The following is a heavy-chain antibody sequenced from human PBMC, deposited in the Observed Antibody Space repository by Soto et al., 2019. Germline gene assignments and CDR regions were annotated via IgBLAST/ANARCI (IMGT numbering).Heavy chain of an antibody. J-gene: IGHJ6*02. Sequence: GXSVKVSCKASGGTFSSYAISWVRQAPGQGLEWMGGIIPIFGTANYAQKFQGRVTITAEESTSTAYMELSSLRSEDTAVYYCARIGGSYYYGMDVWGQGTTVTASS. CDR2: IIPIFGTA. CDR1: GGTFSSYA. D-gene: IGHD3-16*01. CDR3: ARIGGSYYYGMDV. V-gene: IGHV1-69*13.